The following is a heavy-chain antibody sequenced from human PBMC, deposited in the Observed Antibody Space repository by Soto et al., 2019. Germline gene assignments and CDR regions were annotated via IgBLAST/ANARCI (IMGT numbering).Heavy chain of an antibody. V-gene: IGHV3-66*01. CDR2: IYSGGST. CDR1: GFTVSSNY. Sequence: PGGSLRLSCAASGFTVSSNYMSWVRQAPGKGLEWVSVIYSGGSTYYADSVKGRFTISRDNSKNTLYLQMNSLRAEDTAVYYCARDFDFWSGYSLRGYYGMDVWGQGTTVTVSS. D-gene: IGHD3-3*01. CDR3: ARDFDFWSGYSLRGYYGMDV. J-gene: IGHJ6*02.